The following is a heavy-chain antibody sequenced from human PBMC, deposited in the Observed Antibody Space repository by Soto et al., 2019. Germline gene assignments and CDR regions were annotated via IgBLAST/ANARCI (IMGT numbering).Heavy chain of an antibody. Sequence: GGSLKLSCAVSGFNVMSYWMSWVRQAPGKGLEWISYISSSGETIHYADSVKGRFTISRDNAKNSLYLQLNSLRVEDTAVYFCARGSRGSDKFYFDYWGQGTLVTVSS. CDR3: ARGSRGSDKFYFDY. V-gene: IGHV3-48*03. CDR2: ISSSGETI. D-gene: IGHD5-12*01. J-gene: IGHJ4*02. CDR1: GFNVMSYW.